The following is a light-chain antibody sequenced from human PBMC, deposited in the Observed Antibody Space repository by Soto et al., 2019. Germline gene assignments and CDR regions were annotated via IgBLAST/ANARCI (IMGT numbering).Light chain of an antibody. Sequence: QSALTQPASVSGAPGQSITISCTGTISDVGAYDYVSWYQQYPGKAPKVIIYEVRKRPSGISNRFSGSKSGNTASLTISGLQNEDEADYHCSSSTGGGTFVFGTGTKVTVL. CDR3: SSSTGGGTFV. J-gene: IGLJ1*01. CDR2: EVR. V-gene: IGLV2-14*01. CDR1: ISDVGAYDY.